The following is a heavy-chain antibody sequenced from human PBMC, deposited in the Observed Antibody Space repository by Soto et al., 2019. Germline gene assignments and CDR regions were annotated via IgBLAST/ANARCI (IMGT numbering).Heavy chain of an antibody. D-gene: IGHD1-26*01. CDR1: GNTFSYRY. CDR2: IAPFSGDV. J-gene: IGHJ4*02. Sequence: QMQLVQSGAEVTKTGSSVTVSCQDLGNTFSYRYLHWVRQAPGQALEWMGWIAPFSGDVHYAQKFQYRVTLTRDRAINTAYMRMSSLRSEDTAIYFCASGGAGSGPFTWELPDHWGQGTLVTVSS. V-gene: IGHV1-45*02. CDR3: ASGGAGSGPFTWELPDH.